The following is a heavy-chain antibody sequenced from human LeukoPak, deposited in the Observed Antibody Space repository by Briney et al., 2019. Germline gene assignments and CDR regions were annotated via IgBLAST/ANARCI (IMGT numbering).Heavy chain of an antibody. Sequence: PSQTLSLTCTVSGGSISSGGYFWSWVRQHPGKGLEWIGYIYYSGSTYYNPSLKSRVTISVDTSKNQFSLKLSSVTAADTAVYYCARADSSGYFDWGQGTLVTVSS. CDR1: GGSISSGGYF. CDR2: IYYSGST. D-gene: IGHD3-22*01. J-gene: IGHJ4*02. V-gene: IGHV4-31*03. CDR3: ARADSSGYFD.